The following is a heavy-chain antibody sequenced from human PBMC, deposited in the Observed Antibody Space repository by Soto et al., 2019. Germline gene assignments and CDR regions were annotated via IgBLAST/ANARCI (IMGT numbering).Heavy chain of an antibody. CDR1: GFTFTNAW. J-gene: IGHJ4*02. CDR3: TTAPFWAEAGTLY. CDR2: IKSKIDGGTT. Sequence: PGGSLRLSCAASGFTFTNAWMTWVRQAPGKGLEWVGRIKSKIDGGTTDYAAPVTGRFTISRDDSQNTVYLQMNSLKSEDTAMYYCTTAPFWAEAGTLYWGQGTLVTVSS. V-gene: IGHV3-15*07. D-gene: IGHD6-19*01.